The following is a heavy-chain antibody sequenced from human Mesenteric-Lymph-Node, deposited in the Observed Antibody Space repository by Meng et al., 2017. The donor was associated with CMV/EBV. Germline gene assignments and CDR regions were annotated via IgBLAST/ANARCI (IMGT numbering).Heavy chain of an antibody. V-gene: IGHV1-69*05. CDR3: ARGAGGNSELGDS. CDR2: IIPIFGTA. D-gene: IGHD4-23*01. J-gene: IGHJ4*02. CDR1: GGTFSSYA. Sequence: SVKVSCKASGGTFSSYAISWVRQAPGQGLEWMGGIIPIFGTANYAQKFQGRVAITMGESTSTAYMELSSLRSDDTAVYYCARGAGGNSELGDSWGQGTLVTVSS.